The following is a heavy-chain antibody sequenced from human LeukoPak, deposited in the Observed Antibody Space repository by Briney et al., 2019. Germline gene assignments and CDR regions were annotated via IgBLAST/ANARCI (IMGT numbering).Heavy chain of an antibody. D-gene: IGHD1-14*01. CDR2: IYTSGST. CDR3: ARRTDPGSGPTPYHYCYGMDV. V-gene: IGHV4-61*02. CDR1: GGSISSGSYY. J-gene: IGHJ6*02. Sequence: PSETLSLTCTVSGGSISSGSYYWSWIRQPAGKGLEWIGRIYTSGSTNYNPSLKSRVTISVDTSKNQFSLKLSSVTAADTAVYYCARRTDPGSGPTPYHYCYGMDVWGQGTTVTVSS.